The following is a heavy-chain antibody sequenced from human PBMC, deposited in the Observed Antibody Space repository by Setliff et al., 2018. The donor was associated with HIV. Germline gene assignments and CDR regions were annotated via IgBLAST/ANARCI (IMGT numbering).Heavy chain of an antibody. Sequence: SETLSLTCTVSGGSISSGVSYWSWIRQLPGKGLEWIGYIYYSGSTYYNPSLKSRVTISVDTSKNQFSLNLTSVTAADTAVYYCARSKTFYDFWGGYYTHGAFKIWGLGAMVTVSS. J-gene: IGHJ3*02. CDR1: GGSISSGVSY. CDR2: IYYSGST. D-gene: IGHD3-3*01. CDR3: ARSKTFYDFWGGYYTHGAFKI. V-gene: IGHV4-31*03.